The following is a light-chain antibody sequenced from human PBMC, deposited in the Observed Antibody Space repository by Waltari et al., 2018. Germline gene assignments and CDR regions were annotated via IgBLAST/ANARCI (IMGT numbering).Light chain of an antibody. CDR2: SDN. CDR3: AAWDVSLNGLV. V-gene: IGLV1-44*01. J-gene: IGLJ2*01. CDR1: SSNIGSNS. Sequence: QSVLTQPPSASGTPGQRVTISCSGSSSNIGSNSVNWYQHLPGPAPKLLIYSDNQRPSGVPDRFSGSKSGASASLAISGLQSEDEADYYCAAWDVSLNGLVFGGGTKLTVL.